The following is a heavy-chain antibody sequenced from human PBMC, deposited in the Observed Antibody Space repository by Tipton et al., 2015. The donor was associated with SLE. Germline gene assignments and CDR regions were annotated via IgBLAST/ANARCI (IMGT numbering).Heavy chain of an antibody. Sequence: GLVKPSQTLSLTCTVSGGSVNSGLYYWSWVRQPAGEGLEWIGRIYSSGSPNYNPSLKSRVSISLDTSKNQFSLKLNSVTAADTAVYYCARVGDTNVFDIWGQGTMVTVS. CDR2: IYSSGSP. CDR3: ARVGDTNVFDI. V-gene: IGHV4-61*02. J-gene: IGHJ3*02. CDR1: GGSVNSGLYY. D-gene: IGHD1-26*01.